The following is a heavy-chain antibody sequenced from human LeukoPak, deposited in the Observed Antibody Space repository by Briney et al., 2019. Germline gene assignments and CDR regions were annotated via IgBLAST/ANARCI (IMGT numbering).Heavy chain of an antibody. CDR1: GYTFTGYY. Sequence: ASVKVPCKASGYTFTGYYMHWVRQAPGQGLEWMGWINPNSGGTNYAQKFQGRITMTRDTSISTAYMELSRLRSDDTAVYYCARNYYDSSGIKVDYWGQGTLVTVSS. CDR3: ARNYYDSSGIKVDY. J-gene: IGHJ4*02. V-gene: IGHV1-2*02. D-gene: IGHD3-22*01. CDR2: INPNSGGT.